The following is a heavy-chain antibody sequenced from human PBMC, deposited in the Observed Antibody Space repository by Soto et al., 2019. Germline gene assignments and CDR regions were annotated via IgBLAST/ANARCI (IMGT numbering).Heavy chain of an antibody. Sequence: GGSLRLSCAASGFTFSKHLMHWVRQAPGKGLVWVSHIKTDGSFTRDADSVKGRFTISRDNARNTLYLQMNSLRAEDTAVYYCARDNNWSLDYWGQGTLVTAPQ. CDR3: ARDNNWSLDY. CDR1: GFTFSKHL. CDR2: IKTDGSFT. V-gene: IGHV3-74*01. D-gene: IGHD1-1*01. J-gene: IGHJ4*02.